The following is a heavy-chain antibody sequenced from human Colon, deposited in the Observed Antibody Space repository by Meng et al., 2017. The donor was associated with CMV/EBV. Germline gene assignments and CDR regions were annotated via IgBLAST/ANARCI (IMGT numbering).Heavy chain of an antibody. CDR1: GFTFSSYG. D-gene: IGHD1-14*01. V-gene: IGHV3-20*04. Sequence: GGSLRLSCAASGFTFSSYGMHWVRQAPGKRLEWVSGNNWNGADTGYADSVKGRFTISRDNARNSLFLQMNNLRVEDTAFYYCARGGCTRTNCHPHHWGQGTLVTVSS. CDR3: ARGGCTRTNCHPHH. J-gene: IGHJ5*02. CDR2: NNWNGADT.